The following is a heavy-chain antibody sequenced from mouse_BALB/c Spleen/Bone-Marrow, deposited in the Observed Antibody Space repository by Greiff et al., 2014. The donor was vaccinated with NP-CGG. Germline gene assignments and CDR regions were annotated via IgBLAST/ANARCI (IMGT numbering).Heavy chain of an antibody. J-gene: IGHJ4*01. Sequence: FQLQQSGPELVRPGVSVKISCKGSGYTFTDYAMHWVKQSHAKSLEWIGVISTYSGNTNYNQKFKGKATMTVDKSSSTAYMELARLTSEDSAIYYCARYGYGSSYYAMDYWGQGTSVTVSS. V-gene: IGHV1-67*01. CDR2: ISTYSGNT. CDR1: GYTFTDYA. CDR3: ARYGYGSSYYAMDY. D-gene: IGHD1-1*01.